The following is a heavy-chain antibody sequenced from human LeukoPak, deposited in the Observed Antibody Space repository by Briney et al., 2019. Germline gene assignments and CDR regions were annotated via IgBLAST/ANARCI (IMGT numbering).Heavy chain of an antibody. V-gene: IGHV1-18*01. Sequence: GASVKVSCKASGYTFTSYAISWVRQAPGQGLEWMGWISAYNGNTNYAKKVQGRVTVTTDTSTSTAYMELRSLTSDDTAVYYCARVEEVRGGITSFDYWGQGTLVTVSS. CDR1: GYTFTSYA. CDR2: ISAYNGNT. CDR3: ARVEEVRGGITSFDY. J-gene: IGHJ4*02. D-gene: IGHD3-10*01.